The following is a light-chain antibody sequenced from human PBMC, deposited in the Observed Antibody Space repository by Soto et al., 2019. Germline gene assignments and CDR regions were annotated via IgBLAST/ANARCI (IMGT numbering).Light chain of an antibody. J-gene: IGLJ1*01. CDR2: GNS. CDR1: SSNIGAGYD. V-gene: IGLV1-40*01. Sequence: QSVLTQSPSVSGAPGQRVTISCTGSSSNIGAGYDVHWYQQLPRTAPKLLIYGNSNRPSGVPDRFSGSKSGTSASLAITGLQAEDEADYYCQSYDSSLSGSGVFGTGTKVTVL. CDR3: QSYDSSLSGSGV.